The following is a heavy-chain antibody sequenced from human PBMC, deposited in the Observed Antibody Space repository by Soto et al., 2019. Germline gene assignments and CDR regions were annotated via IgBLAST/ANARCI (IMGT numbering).Heavy chain of an antibody. V-gene: IGHV3-7*01. J-gene: IGHJ5*02. CDR1: GFTFSSYW. Sequence: GGSLRLSCATSGFTFSSYWMTWVRQAPGKGLEWVASIKQDGSETFHVDSVQGRFTISRDNAKNSLYLQMNSLRDEDTAVYYCARDNGMAGSFDPWGQGTLVTVSS. CDR3: ARDNGMAGSFDP. CDR2: IKQDGSET.